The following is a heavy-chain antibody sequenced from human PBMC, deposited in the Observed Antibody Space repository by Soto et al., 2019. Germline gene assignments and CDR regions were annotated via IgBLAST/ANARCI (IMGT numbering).Heavy chain of an antibody. V-gene: IGHV4-30-2*01. Sequence: RSLTCAVSGGSIISGGYSWSWIRQPPGKGLQWIGHIYEGGNAYYTPSLESRVAISTDKSKNQFSLRLSSVTAADTAVYYCVRRSPEDAFDIWGQGTMVTV. CDR1: GGSIISGGYS. J-gene: IGHJ3*02. CDR2: IYEGGNA. CDR3: VRRSPEDAFDI.